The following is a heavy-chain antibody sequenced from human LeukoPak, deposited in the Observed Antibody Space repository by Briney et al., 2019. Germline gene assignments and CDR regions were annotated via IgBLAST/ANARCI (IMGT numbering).Heavy chain of an antibody. V-gene: IGHV4-59*05. Sequence: PSETLSLTCTVSGGSISSHYWSWIRQPPGKGLEWIGSMSHSGSAFYNPSLKSRVSISVDTSKNQFSLRVTSVTAADTALYYCARRSLREAYNRFDPWGQGTLVTVSS. CDR3: ARRSLREAYNRFDP. D-gene: IGHD3-10*01. J-gene: IGHJ5*02. CDR2: MSHSGSA. CDR1: GGSISSHY.